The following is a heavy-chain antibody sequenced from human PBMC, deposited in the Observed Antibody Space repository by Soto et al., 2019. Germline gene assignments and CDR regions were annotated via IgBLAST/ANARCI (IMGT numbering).Heavy chain of an antibody. CDR1: GGSISSYY. CDR3: ARERQYYYDSSGSDY. V-gene: IGHV4-59*01. J-gene: IGHJ4*02. D-gene: IGHD3-22*01. Sequence: PSETLSLTCTVSGGSISSYYWSWIRQPPGKGLEWIGYIYYSGSTNYNPSLKSRVTISVDTSKNQFSLKLSSVTAADTAVYYCARERQYYYDSSGSDYWGQGTLVTVS. CDR2: IYYSGST.